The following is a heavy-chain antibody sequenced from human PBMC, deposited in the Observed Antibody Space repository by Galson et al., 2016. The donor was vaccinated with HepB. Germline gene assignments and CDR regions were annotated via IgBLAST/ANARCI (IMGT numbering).Heavy chain of an antibody. CDR2: IRSRPSSYAT. V-gene: IGHV3-73*01. CDR1: GVTFSGSV. D-gene: IGHD3-16*01. J-gene: IGHJ6*04. Sequence: SLRLSCAASGVTFSGSVIHWVRQASGKGLEWVGHIRSRPSSYATAYSASVRGRFTISRDDSTRTAYLQMKSLKIEDTAVYYCAIGSPPIGLDVWGKGTTVTVSS. CDR3: AIGSPPIGLDV.